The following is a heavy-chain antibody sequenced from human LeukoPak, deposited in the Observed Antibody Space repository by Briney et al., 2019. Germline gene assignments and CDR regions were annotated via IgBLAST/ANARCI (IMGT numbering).Heavy chain of an antibody. CDR1: GFTFSSYS. J-gene: IGHJ6*02. Sequence: PGGSLRLSCAASGFTFSSYSMNWVRQAPGKGLEWVSSISSSSSYIYYADSVKGRFTISRDNAKNSLYLQMNSLRAEDTAVYYCARDFTMVRGVIIHYYYVMDVWGQGTTVTVSS. D-gene: IGHD3-10*01. CDR3: ARDFTMVRGVIIHYYYVMDV. V-gene: IGHV3-21*01. CDR2: ISSSSSYI.